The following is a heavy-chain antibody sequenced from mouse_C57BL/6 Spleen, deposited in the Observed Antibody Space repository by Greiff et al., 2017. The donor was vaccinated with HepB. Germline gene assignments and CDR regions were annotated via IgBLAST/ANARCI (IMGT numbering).Heavy chain of an antibody. V-gene: IGHV5-4*01. D-gene: IGHD1-1*01. CDR2: ISDGGSYT. CDR3: AREGLGSSYWYFDV. CDR1: GFTFSSYA. J-gene: IGHJ1*03. Sequence: GQRVESGGGLVKPGGSLKLSCAASGFTFSSYAMSWVRQTPEKRLEWVATISDGGSYTYYPDNVKGRFTISRDNAKNNLYLQMSHLKSEDTAMYYCAREGLGSSYWYFDVWGTGTTVTVSS.